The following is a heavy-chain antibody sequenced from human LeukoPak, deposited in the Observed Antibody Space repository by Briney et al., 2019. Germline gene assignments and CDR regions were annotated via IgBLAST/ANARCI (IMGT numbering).Heavy chain of an antibody. J-gene: IGHJ4*02. CDR3: ARAGRTAIGDY. CDR1: GFTFSSYE. Sequence: GGSLRLSCAASGFTFSSYEVNWVRQALGKGLEWVSYISSSGSTIYYADSVKGRFTISRDNAKNSLYLQMNSLRAEDTAVYYCARAGRTAIGDYWGQGTLVTVSS. D-gene: IGHD2-21*02. CDR2: ISSSGSTI. V-gene: IGHV3-48*03.